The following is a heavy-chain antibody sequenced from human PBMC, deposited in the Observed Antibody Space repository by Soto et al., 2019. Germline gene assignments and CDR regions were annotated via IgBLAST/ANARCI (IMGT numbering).Heavy chain of an antibody. D-gene: IGHD3-22*01. CDR2: ISSSGNT. CDR1: DGSISNFY. V-gene: IGHV4-59*01. Sequence: SETLSLTCTVSDGSISNFYWSWIRQPPGKGLEWIGYISSSGNTNYNPSLKSRVSISVDTSKNQFSLNLTSVTAADTGAYYCARAQMVLTRSYFDSWGQGTPVTVSS. CDR3: ARAQMVLTRSYFDS. J-gene: IGHJ4*02.